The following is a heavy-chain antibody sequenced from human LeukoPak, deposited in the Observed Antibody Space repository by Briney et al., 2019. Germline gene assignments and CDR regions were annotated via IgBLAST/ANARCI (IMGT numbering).Heavy chain of an antibody. Sequence: GGSLRLSCAASGFTFSSYDMHWVRQATGKGLEWVSAIGTAGDTYYPGSVKGRFTISRENAKNSLYLQMNSLRAGDTAVYYCARSRWDSSGWYGWYFDLWGRGTLVTVSS. J-gene: IGHJ2*01. CDR1: GFTFSSYD. CDR2: IGTAGDT. D-gene: IGHD6-19*01. CDR3: ARSRWDSSGWYGWYFDL. V-gene: IGHV3-13*01.